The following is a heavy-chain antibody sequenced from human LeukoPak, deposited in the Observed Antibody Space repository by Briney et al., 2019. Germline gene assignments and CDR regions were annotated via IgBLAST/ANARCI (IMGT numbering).Heavy chain of an antibody. CDR3: ARRIVATMVDWFDP. J-gene: IGHJ5*02. D-gene: IGHD5-12*01. CDR1: GGSISSFY. V-gene: IGHV4-59*12. CDR2: IYYTGST. Sequence: PSETLSLTCTVSGGSISSFYWSWIRQPPGKGLEWIGYIYYTGSTNYNSSLKSRVTISVDTSKNQFSLKLSSVTAADTAVYYCARRIVATMVDWFDPWGQGTLVTVSS.